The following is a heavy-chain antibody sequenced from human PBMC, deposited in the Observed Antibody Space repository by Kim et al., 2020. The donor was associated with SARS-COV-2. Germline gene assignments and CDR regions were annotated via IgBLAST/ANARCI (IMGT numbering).Heavy chain of an antibody. CDR1: GLTFSGSA. D-gene: IGHD4-17*01. Sequence: GGSLRLSCAASGLTFSGSAIHWVRQASGKGLEWVGRIRSKPNSYATEYGAPVKGRFTISRDDSKSTAYLQMNSLKNEDTAVYYCTRPYGDYPAGWGQGTLVTVSS. CDR3: TRPYGDYPAG. J-gene: IGHJ4*02. CDR2: IRSKPNSYAT. V-gene: IGHV3-73*01.